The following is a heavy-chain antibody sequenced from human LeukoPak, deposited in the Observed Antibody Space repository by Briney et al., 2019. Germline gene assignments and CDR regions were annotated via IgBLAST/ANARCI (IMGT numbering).Heavy chain of an antibody. CDR2: INPNSGGT. Sequence: VASVKVSCKASGYTFTSYYIHWVRQAPGQGLEWMGWINPNSGGTNYAQKFQGRVTMTRDTSISTAYMELSRLRSDDTAVYYCARGGTYCSSTSCYIIPYYYYYMDVWGKGTTVTISS. V-gene: IGHV1-2*02. CDR3: ARGGTYCSSTSCYIIPYYYYYMDV. J-gene: IGHJ6*03. CDR1: GYTFTSYY. D-gene: IGHD2-2*02.